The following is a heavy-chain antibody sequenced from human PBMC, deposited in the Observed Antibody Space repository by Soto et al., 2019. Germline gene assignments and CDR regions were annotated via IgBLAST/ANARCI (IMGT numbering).Heavy chain of an antibody. Sequence: SETLSLTCSVSGASVSSGSYYWNWIRQPPGKGLEWIGNIYYSGSTNYNPSLKSRVPISLDPSKNQFPLKLISLTAANTPLYFWARERAKTGTAVFDLWAQRAQVTVSS. D-gene: IGHD1-7*01. J-gene: IGHJ4*01. V-gene: IGHV4-61*01. CDR1: GASVSSGSYY. CDR2: IYYSGST. CDR3: ARERAKTGTAVFDL.